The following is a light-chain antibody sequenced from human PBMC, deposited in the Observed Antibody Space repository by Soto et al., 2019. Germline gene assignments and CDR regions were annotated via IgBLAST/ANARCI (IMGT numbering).Light chain of an antibody. CDR3: QQYKGT. CDR2: DAS. V-gene: IGKV1-5*01. J-gene: IGKJ1*01. Sequence: DIQMTQSPSTLSASVGDRVTITCRASQSISSWLAWYQQKPGKAPKLLIYDASSLESGVPSRFSGSGSGIEFTLTISSLQPDDFATYYCQQYKGTFGQGTKVEIK. CDR1: QSISSW.